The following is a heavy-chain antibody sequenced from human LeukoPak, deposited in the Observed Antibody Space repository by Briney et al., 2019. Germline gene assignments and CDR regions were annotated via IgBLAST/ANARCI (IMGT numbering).Heavy chain of an antibody. CDR1: GFTFSSYA. D-gene: IGHD6-6*01. J-gene: IGHJ4*02. Sequence: GSLRLSCAASGFTFSSYAMSWVRQAPGKGLEWVSTISGSGGSTYYADSVKGRFTISRDNSKNTLYLQMNSLRAEDTAVYYCAKDGNIAAHYYFDYWGQGTLVTVSA. CDR3: AKDGNIAAHYYFDY. V-gene: IGHV3-23*01. CDR2: ISGSGGST.